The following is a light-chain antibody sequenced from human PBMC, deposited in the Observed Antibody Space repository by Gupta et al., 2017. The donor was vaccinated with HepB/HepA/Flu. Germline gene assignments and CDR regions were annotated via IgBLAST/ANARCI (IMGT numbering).Light chain of an antibody. CDR2: DTA. CDR3: RQRCDWPLT. Sequence: EIVSTQYPATLSFTAGERATLSCRASQSVSIYLACCQQKPGEAPRRLIFDTANRGASIPAKCSGSGSGTNFSLTISSLVPDDFSVYYCRQRCDWPLTFGGGCKVEIK. J-gene: IGKJ4*01. V-gene: IGKV3-11*01. CDR1: QSVSIY.